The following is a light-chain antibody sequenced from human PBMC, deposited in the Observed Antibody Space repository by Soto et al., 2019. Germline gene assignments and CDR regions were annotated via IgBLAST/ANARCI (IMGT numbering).Light chain of an antibody. V-gene: IGLV3-21*02. CDR3: QVWHSGGDHSV. CDR1: NIGSES. J-gene: IGLJ3*02. Sequence: VLTQPPSVSVAPGQTARITCGGNNIGSESVHWYQQKPGQAPMVVVYDDSDRPSGIPERFSGSNSGNTATLTISRVEGGDEADYYCQVWHSGGDHSVFGGGTKVTVL. CDR2: DDS.